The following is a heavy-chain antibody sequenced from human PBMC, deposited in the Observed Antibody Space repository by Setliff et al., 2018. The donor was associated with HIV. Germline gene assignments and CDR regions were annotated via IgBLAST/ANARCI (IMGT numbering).Heavy chain of an antibody. CDR1: GGSISSGDYY. CDR3: ARDQPTVYYTSWYDSGEYNWFDP. V-gene: IGHV4-30-4*08. Sequence: PSETLSLTCTVSGGSISSGDYYWSWIRQPPGKGLEWIGYIYYSGSTYYNPSLKSRVTISVDTSKNQFSLKLSSVTAADTAVYYCARDQPTVYYTSWYDSGEYNWFDPWGQGTLVTVSS. D-gene: IGHD6-13*01. J-gene: IGHJ5*02. CDR2: IYYSGST.